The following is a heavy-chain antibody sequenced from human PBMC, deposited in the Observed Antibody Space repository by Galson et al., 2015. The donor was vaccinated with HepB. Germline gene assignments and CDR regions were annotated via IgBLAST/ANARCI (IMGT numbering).Heavy chain of an antibody. CDR3: ARYGSGWYVDS. J-gene: IGHJ4*02. D-gene: IGHD6-19*01. CDR2: TYYRSKWYS. CDR1: GDSVSSTSAA. Sequence: CDISGDSVSSTSAAWNWFRQSPSRGLEWLGRTYYRSKWYSDYAGSLRSRITINPDTSKNLFSLHLNSVTPEDTAVYYCARYGSGWYVDSWGQGTLVTVSA. V-gene: IGHV6-1*01.